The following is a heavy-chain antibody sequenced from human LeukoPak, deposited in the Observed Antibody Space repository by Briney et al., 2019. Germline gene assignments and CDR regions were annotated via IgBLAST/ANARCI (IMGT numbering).Heavy chain of an antibody. CDR3: ARLQRAYYDSSGYPVF. D-gene: IGHD3-22*01. Sequence: SETLSLTCTVSGGSIGSSSYYWGWIRQPPGKGLEWIGRIYYSGSTYYNPSLKSRVTISVDTSKNQFSLKLSSVTAADTAVYYCARLQRAYYDSSGYPVFWGQGTLVTVSS. CDR1: GGSIGSSSYY. V-gene: IGHV4-39*01. J-gene: IGHJ4*02. CDR2: IYYSGST.